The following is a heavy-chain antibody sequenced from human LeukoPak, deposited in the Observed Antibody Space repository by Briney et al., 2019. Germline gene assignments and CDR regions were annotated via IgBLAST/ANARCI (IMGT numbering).Heavy chain of an antibody. CDR1: GGSISSGDYY. CDR3: ARDPRQRNYDILTGPPLLDV. CDR2: IYYSGST. J-gene: IGHJ6*02. D-gene: IGHD3-9*01. Sequence: SQTLSLTCTVSGGSISSGDYYWSWIRQPPGKGLEWIGYIYYSGSTYYKPSLKSRVTISVDTSKNQFSLKLSSVTAADTAVYYCARDPRQRNYDILTGPPLLDVWGQGTTVTVSS. V-gene: IGHV4-30-4*01.